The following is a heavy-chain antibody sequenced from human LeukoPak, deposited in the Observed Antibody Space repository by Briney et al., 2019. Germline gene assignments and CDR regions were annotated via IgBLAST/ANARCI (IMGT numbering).Heavy chain of an antibody. J-gene: IGHJ3*02. Sequence: GGSLRLSCAASGFTFSDYYMSWIRQAPGKGLEWVSYISSSGSTIYYADSVKGRFTISRDNAKNSLYLQMNSLRAEDTAVYYCAKGTVWGVRAFDIWGQGTMVTVSS. CDR3: AKGTVWGVRAFDI. CDR2: ISSSGSTI. CDR1: GFTFSDYY. D-gene: IGHD7-27*01. V-gene: IGHV3-11*01.